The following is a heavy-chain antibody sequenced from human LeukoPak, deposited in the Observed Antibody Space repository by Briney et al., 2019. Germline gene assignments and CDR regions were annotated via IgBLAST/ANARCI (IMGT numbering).Heavy chain of an antibody. J-gene: IGHJ4*02. CDR3: ARSLPTVTYYYFDY. Sequence: PSETLSLTCTVSGGSISSGGYYWSWVRQPAGKSLEWIGRIYTSGSTNYNPSLKSRVTISVDTSKNQFSLKLRSVTAADTAVYYCARSLPTVTYYYFDYWGQGTLVTVSS. CDR1: GGSISSGGYY. D-gene: IGHD4-17*01. V-gene: IGHV4-61*02. CDR2: IYTSGST.